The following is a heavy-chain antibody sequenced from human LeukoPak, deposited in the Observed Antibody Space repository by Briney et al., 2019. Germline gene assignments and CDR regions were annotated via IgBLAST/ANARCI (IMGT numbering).Heavy chain of an antibody. CDR1: GGSISSSSYY. Sequence: SETLSLTCTVSGGSISSSSYYWGWIRQPPGKGLEWIGEINHSGSTNYNPSLKSRVTISVDTSKNQFSLKLSSVTAADTAVYYCAKITPNYVWGSYRYIGGIDPWGQGTLVTVSS. D-gene: IGHD3-16*02. CDR2: INHSGST. CDR3: AKITPNYVWGSYRYIGGIDP. V-gene: IGHV4-39*07. J-gene: IGHJ5*02.